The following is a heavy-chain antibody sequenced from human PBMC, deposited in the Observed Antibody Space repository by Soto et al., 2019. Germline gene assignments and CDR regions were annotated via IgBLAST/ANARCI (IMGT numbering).Heavy chain of an antibody. J-gene: IGHJ3*02. CDR2: LSEDGADK. Sequence: PGGPLRLPCEASGFTFGKYLMSWVRQEPGKEPKKVANLSEDGADKKYVDSVKGRFTISRDNAENSLYLQMNTLRDDDTAIYYCARLYCSGGSCDSAFDIWGQGTMVTVSS. D-gene: IGHD2-15*01. CDR3: ARLYCSGGSCDSAFDI. V-gene: IGHV3-7*01. CDR1: GFTFGKYL.